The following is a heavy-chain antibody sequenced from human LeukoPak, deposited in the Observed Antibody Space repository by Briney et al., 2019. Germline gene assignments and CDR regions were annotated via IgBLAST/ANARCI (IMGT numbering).Heavy chain of an antibody. CDR1: GYTFTSYD. Sequence: SVQVSCKASGYTFTSYDINWLRQATGQGLEWMGWMNPNSGNTGYAQKFQGRVTITRNTSISTAYMELSSLRSEDTAVYYCARIYRYCSGGSCYDDAFDIWGQGTMVTVSS. J-gene: IGHJ3*02. D-gene: IGHD2-15*01. CDR2: MNPNSGNT. V-gene: IGHV1-8*03. CDR3: ARIYRYCSGGSCYDDAFDI.